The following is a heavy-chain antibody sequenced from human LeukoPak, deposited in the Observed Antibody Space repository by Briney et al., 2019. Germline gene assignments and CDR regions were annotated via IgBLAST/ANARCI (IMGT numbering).Heavy chain of an antibody. CDR2: IYPGDSET. Sequence: GESLRISCQGSGYNFSRYWIGWVRQIAGKGLEWMGIIYPGDSETRCSPSFQGQVTISGDKSINTAYLQWSSLKASDTAMYYCAKGSGSYYKVPFDYWGQGTLVTVSS. V-gene: IGHV5-51*01. CDR1: GYNFSRYW. D-gene: IGHD3-10*01. J-gene: IGHJ4*02. CDR3: AKGSGSYYKVPFDY.